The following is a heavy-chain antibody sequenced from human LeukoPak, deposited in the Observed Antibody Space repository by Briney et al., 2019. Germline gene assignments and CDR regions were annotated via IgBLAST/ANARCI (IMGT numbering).Heavy chain of an antibody. V-gene: IGHV4-38-2*02. Sequence: SETLSLTCTVSGYSISSGYYWGWIRQPPGKGLEWIGSIYHSGSTNYNPSLKSRVTISVDTSKNQFSLKLSSVTAADTAVYYCARESPQIMVRGVIGYYGMDVWGQGTTVTVSS. CDR3: ARESPQIMVRGVIGYYGMDV. J-gene: IGHJ6*02. CDR1: GYSISSGYY. D-gene: IGHD3-10*01. CDR2: IYHSGST.